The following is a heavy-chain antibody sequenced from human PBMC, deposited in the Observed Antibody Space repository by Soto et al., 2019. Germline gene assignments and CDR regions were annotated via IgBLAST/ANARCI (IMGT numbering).Heavy chain of an antibody. Sequence: SVKVSCKASGGTFSSYTISWVRQAPGQGLEWMGRIIPILDIANYAQKFQGRVTITADKSTSTAYMELSSLRSEDTVVYYCARDLYGGNSEFDYWGQGTLVTVSS. CDR2: IIPILDIA. D-gene: IGHD4-17*01. V-gene: IGHV1-69*04. CDR1: GGTFSSYT. J-gene: IGHJ4*02. CDR3: ARDLYGGNSEFDY.